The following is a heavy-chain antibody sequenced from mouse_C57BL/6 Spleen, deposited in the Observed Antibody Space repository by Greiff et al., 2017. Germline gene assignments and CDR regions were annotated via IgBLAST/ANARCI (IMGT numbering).Heavy chain of an antibody. V-gene: IGHV1-22*01. Sequence: EVQVVESGPELVKPGASVKMSCKASGYTFTDYNMHWVKQSHGKSLEWIGYINPNNGGTSYNQKFKGKATLTVNKSSSTAYMELRSLTSEDSAVYYCARGITTVVATDFDYWGQGTTLTVSS. J-gene: IGHJ2*01. CDR1: GYTFTDYN. CDR3: ARGITTVVATDFDY. CDR2: INPNNGGT. D-gene: IGHD1-1*01.